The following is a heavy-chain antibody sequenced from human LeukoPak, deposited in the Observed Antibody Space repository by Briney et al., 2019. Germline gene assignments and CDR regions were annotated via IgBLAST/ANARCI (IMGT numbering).Heavy chain of an antibody. J-gene: IGHJ6*03. V-gene: IGHV1-69*13. Sequence: ASVKVSCKASGGTFSSYAISWVRQAPGQGLEWMGGIIPIFGTANYAQKFQGRVTITADESTSTAYMELSSLRSEDTAVYYCAREKYYYDSSGYSRYYYYYMDVWGKGTTVTVSS. CDR2: IIPIFGTA. CDR1: GGTFSSYA. CDR3: AREKYYYDSSGYSRYYYYYMDV. D-gene: IGHD3-22*01.